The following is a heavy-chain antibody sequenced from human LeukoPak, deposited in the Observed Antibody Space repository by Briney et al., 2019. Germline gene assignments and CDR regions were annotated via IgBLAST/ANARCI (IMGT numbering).Heavy chain of an antibody. CDR2: ISSSSSYI. D-gene: IGHD4-11*01. V-gene: IGHV3-21*01. CDR3: ARDVNYSNYFDY. CDR1: GFTFSSYS. J-gene: IGHJ4*02. Sequence: GGSLRLSCAASGFTFSSYSMNWVRQAPGKGLEWVSSISSSSSYIYYADSVKGRFTISRDNAKNSLYLQMNSLRAEDTAVYYCARDVNYSNYFDYWGQGTLVTVSS.